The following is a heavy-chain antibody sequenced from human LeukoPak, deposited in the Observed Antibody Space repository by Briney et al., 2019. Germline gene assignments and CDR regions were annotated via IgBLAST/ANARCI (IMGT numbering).Heavy chain of an antibody. D-gene: IGHD4-23*01. CDR2: IYSSGST. CDR3: ARAPFYGTNSRGAFEI. V-gene: IGHV4-59*10. J-gene: IGHJ3*02. CDR1: GGSLSGYY. Sequence: KPSETPSLSCAVSGGSLSGYYWGWIRQPAREGLEWVWGIYSSGSTNYNPSLESRVTVSVDTSKNQFSLNLSSVTAADTAVYYCARAPFYGTNSRGAFEIWGQGTMVTVSS.